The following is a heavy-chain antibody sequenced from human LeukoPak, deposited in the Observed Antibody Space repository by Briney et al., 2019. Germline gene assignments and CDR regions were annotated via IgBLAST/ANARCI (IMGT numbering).Heavy chain of an antibody. Sequence: GGSLRLSCAASGFTFSSYGMHWVRQAPGKGLEWVAVISYDGSNKYYADSVKGRFTISRDNAKNSLYLQMNSLRAEDTALYYCAKDPGTVTTFAFDIWGQGTMVTVSS. CDR1: GFTFSSYG. V-gene: IGHV3-30*18. CDR3: AKDPGTVTTFAFDI. J-gene: IGHJ3*02. D-gene: IGHD4-17*01. CDR2: ISYDGSNK.